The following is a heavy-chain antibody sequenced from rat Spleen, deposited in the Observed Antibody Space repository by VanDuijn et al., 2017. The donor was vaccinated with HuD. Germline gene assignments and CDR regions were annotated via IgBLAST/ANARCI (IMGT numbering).Heavy chain of an antibody. CDR2: ITPSGNIT. V-gene: IGHV5-17*01. J-gene: IGHJ2*01. CDR1: GFTFSDYA. Sequence: EVQLVESGGGLVQPGRSLKLSCAASGFTFSDYAMAWVRQAPKKGLEWVATITPSGNITYYRDSVKGRFTISRDNAKSSLYLQMDSLRSEDTATYYCTRDRILRSTGFDYWGQGVMVTVSS. CDR3: TRDRILRSTGFDY. D-gene: IGHD1-6*01.